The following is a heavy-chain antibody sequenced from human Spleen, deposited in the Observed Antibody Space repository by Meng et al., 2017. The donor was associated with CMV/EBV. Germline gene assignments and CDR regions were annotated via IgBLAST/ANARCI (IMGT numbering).Heavy chain of an antibody. Sequence: ASVKGSCKASGHTFTSNGISWVRQAPGQGLEWMGWISAYNGNTNYAQKLQGRVTMTTDTSTSTAYMELRSLRSDDTAVYYCARGYCSSPSCKIYYYYYYGMDVWGQGTTVTVSS. J-gene: IGHJ6*02. D-gene: IGHD2-2*01. CDR2: ISAYNGNT. CDR1: GHTFTSNG. CDR3: ARGYCSSPSCKIYYYYYYGMDV. V-gene: IGHV1-18*01.